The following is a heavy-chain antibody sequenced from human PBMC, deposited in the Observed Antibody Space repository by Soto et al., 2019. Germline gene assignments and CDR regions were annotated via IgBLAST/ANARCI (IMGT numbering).Heavy chain of an antibody. CDR2: INHSGST. CDR3: ARDSYLGYIR. Sequence: QVQLQQRGAGLLKPSETLSLTCAVYGGSFSGYYWSWIRQPPGKGLEWIGEINHSGSTNYNPSLKSRVTISVDTSKNQFSMKLSSVTAAYTAVYYCARDSYLGYIRWGQVTLVTVSS. CDR1: GGSFSGYY. D-gene: IGHD6-13*01. J-gene: IGHJ4*02. V-gene: IGHV4-34*01.